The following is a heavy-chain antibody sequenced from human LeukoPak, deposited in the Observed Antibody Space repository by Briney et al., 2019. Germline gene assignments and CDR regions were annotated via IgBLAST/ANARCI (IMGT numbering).Heavy chain of an antibody. CDR2: ISWNSGSI. V-gene: IGHV3-9*01. CDR1: GFTFDDYA. D-gene: IGHD2-21*02. CDR3: AKGLAEVVTAIDY. Sequence: LGGSLRLSCAASGFTFDDYAMHWVRQAPGKGLEWVSGISWNSGSIGYADSVKGRFTISRDNAKNSLYLQMNSLRAEDTALYYCAKGLAEVVTAIDYWGQGTLVTVSS. J-gene: IGHJ4*02.